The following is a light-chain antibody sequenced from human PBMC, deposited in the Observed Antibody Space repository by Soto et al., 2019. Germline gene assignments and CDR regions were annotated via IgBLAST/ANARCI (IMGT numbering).Light chain of an antibody. CDR1: SSDVGGYNS. Sequence: QSALTQPASVSGSPGQSITISCTGTSSDVGGYNSVSWYQQHPGKAPKLMIYDVSKRPSGVSNRFSGSKSGNTASLTISGLQAEDEADYYCSSYTSSSTLDVFGAGTKLTVL. V-gene: IGLV2-14*01. CDR3: SSYTSSSTLDV. CDR2: DVS. J-gene: IGLJ1*01.